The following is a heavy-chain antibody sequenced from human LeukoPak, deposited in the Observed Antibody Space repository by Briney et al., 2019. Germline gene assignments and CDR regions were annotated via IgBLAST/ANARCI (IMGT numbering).Heavy chain of an antibody. J-gene: IGHJ6*02. Sequence: PGGSLRLSCAASGFTFSSYSMNWVRQAPGKGLEWVSSISSSSSYIYYADSVKGRFTISRDNAKNSLYLQMNSLRAEDTAVYYCAGDLILRFVRRYGMDVWGQGTTVTVSS. CDR1: GFTFSSYS. D-gene: IGHD5-12*01. V-gene: IGHV3-21*01. CDR3: AGDLILRFVRRYGMDV. CDR2: ISSSSSYI.